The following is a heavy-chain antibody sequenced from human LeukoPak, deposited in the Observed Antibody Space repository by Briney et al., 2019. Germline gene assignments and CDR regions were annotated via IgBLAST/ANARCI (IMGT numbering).Heavy chain of an antibody. D-gene: IGHD4-11*01. CDR1: GGSISSYY. CDR2: IYSSGST. CDR3: AREGASTAVRSLDS. V-gene: IGHV4-4*07. J-gene: IGHJ4*02. Sequence: SETLSLTCTVSGGSISSYYWSWIRQPAGKGLEWIGRIYSSGSTNYNPSLKSRVTMSVDKSKNQFSLKLTSVTAADTAVYYCAREGASTAVRSLDSWGQGTLVTVSS.